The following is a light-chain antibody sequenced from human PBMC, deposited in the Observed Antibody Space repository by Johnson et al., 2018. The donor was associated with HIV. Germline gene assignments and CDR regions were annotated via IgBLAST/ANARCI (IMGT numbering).Light chain of an antibody. CDR2: DNN. CDR3: GTWDSSLSANV. J-gene: IGLJ1*01. CDR1: SSNIGNNY. V-gene: IGLV1-51*01. Sequence: HSVLTQPPSVSAAPGQKVTISCSGSSSNIGNNYVSWYQQLPGTAPKLLIYDNNKRPSGIPDRFSGSKSGTSATLGITGLQTGDEADYYCGTWDSSLSANVFGTGTNVTVL.